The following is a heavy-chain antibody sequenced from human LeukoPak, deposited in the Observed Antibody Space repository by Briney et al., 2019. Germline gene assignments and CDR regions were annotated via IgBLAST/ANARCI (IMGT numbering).Heavy chain of an antibody. CDR3: ATDLAADYGGNSGDS. V-gene: IGHV1-18*01. J-gene: IGHJ5*02. CDR1: GYTFTSYG. CDR2: ISAYNGNT. Sequence: ASVKVSCKASGYTFTSYGISWVRQAPGQGLEWMGWISAYNGNTNYAQKLQGRVTMTTDTSTSTAYMELRSLRSDDTAVYYCATDLAADYGGNSGDSWGQGTLVTVSS. D-gene: IGHD4-23*01.